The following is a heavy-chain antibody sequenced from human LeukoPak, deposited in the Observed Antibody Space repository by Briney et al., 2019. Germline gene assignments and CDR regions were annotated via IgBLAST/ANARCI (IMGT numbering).Heavy chain of an antibody. V-gene: IGHV1-2*02. Sequence: ASVKVSCKASGYTFTGYYMHWVRQAPGQGLEWMGWINPNSGGTNYAQKFQGRVTMTRDTSISTAYMELSRLRSDDTAVYYCARVRYYDFWSGYSDWYFDLWGRGTLVTVSS. CDR2: INPNSGGT. D-gene: IGHD3-3*01. CDR3: ARVRYYDFWSGYSDWYFDL. CDR1: GYTFTGYY. J-gene: IGHJ2*01.